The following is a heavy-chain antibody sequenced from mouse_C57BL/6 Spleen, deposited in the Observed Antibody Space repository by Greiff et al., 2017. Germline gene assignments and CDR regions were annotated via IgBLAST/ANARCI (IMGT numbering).Heavy chain of an antibody. CDR2: ISYDGSN. D-gene: IGHD2-2*01. Sequence: ESGPGLVKPSQSLSLTCSVTGYSITSGYYWNWIRQFPGNKLEWMGYISYDGSNNYNPSLKNRISITRDTSKNQFFLKLNSVTTEDTATYYCASLYYGYPYWYFDVWGTGTTVTVSS. J-gene: IGHJ1*03. CDR3: ASLYYGYPYWYFDV. CDR1: GYSITSGYY. V-gene: IGHV3-6*01.